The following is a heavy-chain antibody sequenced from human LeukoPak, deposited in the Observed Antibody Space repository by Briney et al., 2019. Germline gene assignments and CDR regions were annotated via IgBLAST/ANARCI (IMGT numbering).Heavy chain of an antibody. V-gene: IGHV3-23*01. CDR1: GFTFSSYA. CDR2: ISGSGGST. J-gene: IGHJ4*02. D-gene: IGHD6-13*01. Sequence: GGSLRLSCAASGFTFSSYAMSWVRQAPGKGQEWVSAISGSGGSTYYADSVKGRFTISRDNSKNTLYLQMNSLRAEDTAVYYCANPRDSSTWYTFDYWGQGTLVTVSS. CDR3: ANPRDSSTWYTFDY.